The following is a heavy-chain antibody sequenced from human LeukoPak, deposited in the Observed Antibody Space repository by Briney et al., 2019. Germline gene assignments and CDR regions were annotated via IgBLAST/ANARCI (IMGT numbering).Heavy chain of an antibody. D-gene: IGHD3-3*01. V-gene: IGHV4-59*01. CDR3: ARVGVVFDY. CDR2: IYYSGST. Sequence: SETLSLTCTVSGGSISSYYWSWIRQPPGKGLEWIGHIYYSGSTNYNPSLKSRVTISEDTSKNQCSLKLSSVTAADTAVYYCARVGVVFDYWGQGTLVTVSS. CDR1: GGSISSYY. J-gene: IGHJ4*02.